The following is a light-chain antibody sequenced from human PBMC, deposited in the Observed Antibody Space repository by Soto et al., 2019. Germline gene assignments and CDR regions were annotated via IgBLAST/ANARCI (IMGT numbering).Light chain of an antibody. Sequence: HSALTQPASVSGSPGQSITISCTGTSSDVGGYNYVSWYHQHPGKAPKVMIYDVSNRPSGVSNRFSGSKSGNTASLTISGLQAEDEADYYCSSYTRSSTLVVFGGGTKLTVL. CDR2: DVS. V-gene: IGLV2-14*01. CDR1: SSDVGGYNY. CDR3: SSYTRSSTLVV. J-gene: IGLJ2*01.